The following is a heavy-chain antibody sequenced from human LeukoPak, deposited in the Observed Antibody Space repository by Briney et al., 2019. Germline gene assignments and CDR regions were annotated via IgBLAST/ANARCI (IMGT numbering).Heavy chain of an antibody. CDR2: IQQDVSEK. D-gene: IGHD1-26*01. CDR3: ARDKIVGATHFDY. Sequence: GGSLRLSCAASRFTFSTYWMSWVRQAPGKGLEWVANIQQDVSEKYYVDSVKGRFTISRDNAKNSLYLQMNSLRAEDTAVYYCARDKIVGATHFDYWGQGTLVTVSS. V-gene: IGHV3-7*01. J-gene: IGHJ4*02. CDR1: RFTFSTYW.